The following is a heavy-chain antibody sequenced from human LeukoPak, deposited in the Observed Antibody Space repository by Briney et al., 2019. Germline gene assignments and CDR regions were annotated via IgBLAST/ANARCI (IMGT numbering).Heavy chain of an antibody. CDR2: INHSGST. V-gene: IGHV4-34*01. D-gene: IGHD1-1*01. CDR1: GGSFGGYY. J-gene: IGHJ4*02. Sequence: SETLSLTXAVYGGSFGGYYWSWIRQPPGKGLEWIGEINHSGSTNYNPSLKSRVTISVDTSKNQFSLKLSSVTAADTAVYYCAREVSWNQPNWGQGTLVTVSS. CDR3: AREVSWNQPN.